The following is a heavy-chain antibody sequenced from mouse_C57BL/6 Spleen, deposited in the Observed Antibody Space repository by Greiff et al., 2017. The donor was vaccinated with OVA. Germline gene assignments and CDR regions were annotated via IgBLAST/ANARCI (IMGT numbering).Heavy chain of an antibody. J-gene: IGHJ3*01. D-gene: IGHD2-4*01. V-gene: IGHV5-9*01. CDR2: ISGGGGNT. CDR1: GFTFSSYT. Sequence: EVMLVESGGGLVKPGGPLKLSCAASGFTFSSYTMSWVRQTPEKRLEWVATISGGGGNTYYPNSVKGRFTISRDNAKNTLYLHMSSLRSEDTALYDCARHRYYDYDGGHWFAYWGQGTLVTVSA. CDR3: ARHRYYDYDGGHWFAY.